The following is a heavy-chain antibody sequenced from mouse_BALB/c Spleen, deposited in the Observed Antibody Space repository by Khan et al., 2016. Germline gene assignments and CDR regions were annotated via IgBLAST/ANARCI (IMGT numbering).Heavy chain of an antibody. CDR2: SSSGGTYT. J-gene: IGHJ3*01. CDR1: GFIFSSYT. V-gene: IGHV5-6-4*01. D-gene: IGHD2-3*01. CDR3: TNIDDGYYEFPY. Sequence: EVELVESGGDLVKPGGSLTLSCAATGFIFSSYTMSWVRQTPAKRLEWVATSSSGGTYTYYPDRLKGRFSISRDNAKKNLYLQMSSLKSEDTAMYFCTNIDDGYYEFPYWGQGTLVTVSA.